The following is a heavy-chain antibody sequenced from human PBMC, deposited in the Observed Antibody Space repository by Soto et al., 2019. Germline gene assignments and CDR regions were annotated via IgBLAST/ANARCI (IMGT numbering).Heavy chain of an antibody. CDR1: GFTFSNYW. CDR2: INGDGSTT. CDR3: ARRVQPGGYFDY. J-gene: IGHJ4*02. V-gene: IGHV3-74*01. Sequence: EVQLVESGGGLVQPGGSLRLSCAASGFTFSNYWMHWVRQAPGKGLVWVSRINGDGSTTDYADSVKGRFTISRDNAKTTLYLQMNSLRAEDTAVYYCARRVQPGGYFDYWGQGTLVTVSS. D-gene: IGHD6-13*01.